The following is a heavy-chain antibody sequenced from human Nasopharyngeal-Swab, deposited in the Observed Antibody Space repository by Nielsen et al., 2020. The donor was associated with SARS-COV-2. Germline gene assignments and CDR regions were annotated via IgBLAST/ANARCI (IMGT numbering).Heavy chain of an antibody. V-gene: IGHV1-18*01. CDR1: GYTSTSYG. D-gene: IGHD6-13*01. J-gene: IGHJ4*02. Sequence: ASVKVSCKASGYTSTSYGISWVRQAPGQGLEWMGWISAYNGNTNYAQKLQGRVTMTTDTSTSTAYMELRSLRSDDTAVYYCARVIAAAANEGLDYWGQGTLVTVSS. CDR3: ARVIAAAANEGLDY. CDR2: ISAYNGNT.